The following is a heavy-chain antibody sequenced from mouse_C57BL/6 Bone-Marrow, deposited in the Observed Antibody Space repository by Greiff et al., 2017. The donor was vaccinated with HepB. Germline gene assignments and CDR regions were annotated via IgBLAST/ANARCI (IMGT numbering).Heavy chain of an antibody. D-gene: IGHD2-3*01. Sequence: QVQLQQPGAELVRPGTSVKLSCKASGYTFTSYWMHWVKQRPGQGLEWIGVIDPSDSYTNYNQKFKGKATLTVDTSSSTAYMQLSSLTSEDSAVYYCARWGGYSFAYWGQGTLVTVSA. CDR2: IDPSDSYT. CDR3: ARWGGYSFAY. V-gene: IGHV1-59*01. CDR1: GYTFTSYW. J-gene: IGHJ3*01.